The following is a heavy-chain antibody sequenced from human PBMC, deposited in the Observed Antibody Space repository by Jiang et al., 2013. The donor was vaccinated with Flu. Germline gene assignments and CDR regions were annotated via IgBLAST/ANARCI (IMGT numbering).Heavy chain of an antibody. J-gene: IGHJ5*02. CDR2: IYPDDSDT. Sequence: GAEVKKPGESLKISCKGSGYRFTSYWIGWVRQMPGEGLELMGIIYPDDSDTRYSPSFQGQVTISADKSINTAYLQWTSLKASDTAMYYCARNPNWDSWFDPWGQGTLVTVSS. V-gene: IGHV5-51*01. CDR1: GYRFTSYW. D-gene: IGHD7-27*01. CDR3: ARNPNWDSWFDP.